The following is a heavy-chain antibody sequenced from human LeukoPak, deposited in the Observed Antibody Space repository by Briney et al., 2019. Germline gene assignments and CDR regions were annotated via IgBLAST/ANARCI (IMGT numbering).Heavy chain of an antibody. J-gene: IGHJ6*04. Sequence: GSLRLSCATSGFTFSSYSMNWVRQAPAKGLEWVSYISSSGSTIYYADSVKGRFTISRDNAKNSLYLQMNSLRAEDTAVYYCAELGITMIGGVWGKGTTVTISS. CDR2: ISSSGSTI. V-gene: IGHV3-48*04. D-gene: IGHD3-10*02. CDR3: AELGITMIGGV. CDR1: GFTFSSYS.